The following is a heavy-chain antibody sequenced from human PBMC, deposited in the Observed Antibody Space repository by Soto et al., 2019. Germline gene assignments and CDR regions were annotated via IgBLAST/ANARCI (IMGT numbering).Heavy chain of an antibody. Sequence: QVQLQESGPGLVKPSQTLSLTCTVSGGSISSGGYYWSWIRQHPGKGLEWIGYIYYIGSIYYNPSLKSRVTISVDTSKNQFSLKLSSVTAADTAVYYCARDLRLRGFYGMDVWGQGTTVTVSS. CDR3: ARDLRLRGFYGMDV. CDR2: IYYIGSI. D-gene: IGHD2-21*01. CDR1: GGSISSGGYY. V-gene: IGHV4-31*03. J-gene: IGHJ6*02.